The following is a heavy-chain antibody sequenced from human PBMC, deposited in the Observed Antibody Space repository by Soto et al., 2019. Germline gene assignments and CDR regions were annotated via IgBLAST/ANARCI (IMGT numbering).Heavy chain of an antibody. CDR1: GGSISGGGNF. CDR2: IYDSGST. V-gene: IGHV4-31*03. D-gene: IGHD3-22*01. CDR3: ARVRTLIVEFRGLPWENHYFDS. J-gene: IGHJ4*02. Sequence: SETLSLTCTVSGGSISGGGNFWSWIRQHPGKGLEWIGYIYDSGSTYYNPSLQSRVAISVDTSKNQFSLKVTSLTAADTAVYYCARVRTLIVEFRGLPWENHYFDSSGQGTLVIVSS.